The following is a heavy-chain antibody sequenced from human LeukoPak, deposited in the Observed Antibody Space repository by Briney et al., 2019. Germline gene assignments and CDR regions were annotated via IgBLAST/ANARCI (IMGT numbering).Heavy chain of an antibody. CDR1: GFSFGSYP. D-gene: IGHD6-6*01. J-gene: IGHJ4*02. CDR2: ISETGGVT. V-gene: IGHV3-23*01. CDR3: ARDSSHYLGSSDC. Sequence: GSLRLSCVVSGFSFGSYPMSWVRQAPGKGLEWVSVISETGGVTHYADSMKGRFTISRDNIKNTLNLQMNSLRAEDTAIYYCARDSSHYLGSSDCWGQGTLVTVSS.